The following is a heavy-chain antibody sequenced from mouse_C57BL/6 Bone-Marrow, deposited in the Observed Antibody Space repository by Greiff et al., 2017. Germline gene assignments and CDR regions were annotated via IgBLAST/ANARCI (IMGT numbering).Heavy chain of an antibody. CDR3: ARSEYGNPLYFDY. CDR2: LYPSDSET. J-gene: IGHJ2*01. D-gene: IGHD2-10*02. Sequence: QVQLQQPGAELVRPGSSVKLSCKASGYTFPSYWLDWVKQRPGQGLEWIGNLYPSDSETHYNQKFKDKATLTVDKSSSTAYMQLSRLTSEASAVYYCARSEYGNPLYFDYWGQGTTLTVSS. CDR1: GYTFPSYW. V-gene: IGHV1-61*01.